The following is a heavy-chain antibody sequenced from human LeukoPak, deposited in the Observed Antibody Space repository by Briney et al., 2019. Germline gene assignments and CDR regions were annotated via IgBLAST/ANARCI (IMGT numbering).Heavy chain of an antibody. CDR1: GFTFSSYS. D-gene: IGHD5-12*01. CDR2: ISMSSSHI. Sequence: GGTLRLSCAASGFTFSSYSMNWVRHAPAKGLEWVSSISMSSSHIYYADSVKGRFTISRDNAKNSLYLQMHSLRAEDTAVYYCARDYDEDYWGQGTLVTVSS. V-gene: IGHV3-21*01. J-gene: IGHJ4*02. CDR3: ARDYDEDY.